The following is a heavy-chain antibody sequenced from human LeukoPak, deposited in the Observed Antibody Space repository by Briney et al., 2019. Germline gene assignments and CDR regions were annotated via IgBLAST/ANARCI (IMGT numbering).Heavy chain of an antibody. D-gene: IGHD3-9*01. Sequence: GASVKVSCKSSGGTFSSYAISWVRQAPGQGLEWMGRIIPILGIANYAQKFQGRVTITEDKSTSTAYMELSSLRSEDTAVYYCARDATIHYDILTNTGGPFDYWGQGTLVTVSS. CDR1: GGTFSSYA. CDR3: ARDATIHYDILTNTGGPFDY. V-gene: IGHV1-69*04. J-gene: IGHJ4*02. CDR2: IIPILGIA.